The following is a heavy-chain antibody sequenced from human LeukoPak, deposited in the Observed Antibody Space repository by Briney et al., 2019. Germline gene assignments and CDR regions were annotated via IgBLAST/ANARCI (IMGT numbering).Heavy chain of an antibody. Sequence: SETLSLTCTVSGGSVSSGSYYWSWIRQPPGKGLEWIVEINHSGSTNYNPSLKSRVTISVDTSKNQFSLKLSSVTAADTAVYYCARDKKFITMVRGVIRDDAFDIWGQGTMVTVSS. CDR3: ARDKKFITMVRGVIRDDAFDI. D-gene: IGHD3-10*01. CDR1: GGSVSSGSYY. J-gene: IGHJ3*02. CDR2: INHSGST. V-gene: IGHV4-39*07.